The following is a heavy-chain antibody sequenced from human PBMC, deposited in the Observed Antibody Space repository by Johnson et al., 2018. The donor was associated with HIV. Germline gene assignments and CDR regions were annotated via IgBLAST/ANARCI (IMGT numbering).Heavy chain of an antibody. CDR2: MSYDGSSK. J-gene: IGHJ3*02. CDR1: GFTFSSYA. Sequence: QVQLVESGGGVVQPGRSLRLSCAASGFTFSSYAMHWVRQAPGKGLEWVAVMSYDGSSKYYADSVKGRFTISRDNSRNTLFLQMNSLRAEDTAVYYCARDEAIFGVVLAADGCDIWGEGTMVTVSS. CDR3: ARDEAIFGVVLAADGCDI. V-gene: IGHV3-30*04. D-gene: IGHD3-3*01.